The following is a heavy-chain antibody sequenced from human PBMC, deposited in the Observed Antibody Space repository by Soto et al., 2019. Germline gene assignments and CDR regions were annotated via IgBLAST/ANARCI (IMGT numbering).Heavy chain of an antibody. CDR3: ARGDGYIFDW. CDR2: IYHSGTP. CDR1: GGSIRTPDW. V-gene: IGHV4-4*02. Sequence: SETLSLTCNVSGGSIRTPDWWSWVRQTPEKGLEWIGEIYHSGTPNYNPSLKSRVSMSVDKSNNQFSLKMYSVTAADTAVYYCARGDGYIFDWWGPGTLVTVSS. J-gene: IGHJ4*02. D-gene: IGHD5-12*01.